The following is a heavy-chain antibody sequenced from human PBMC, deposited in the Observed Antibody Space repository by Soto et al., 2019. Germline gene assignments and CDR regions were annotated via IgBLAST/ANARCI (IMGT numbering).Heavy chain of an antibody. J-gene: IGHJ4*02. CDR2: IYWDDDK. D-gene: IGHD6-6*01. CDR1: GFSLSTSDVG. CDR3: AHSKYSRSSFDY. V-gene: IGHV2-5*02. Sequence: SGPTLVNPTQTLTLTCTFSGFSLSTSDVGVGWIRQPPGKALEWLAIIYWDDDKRYSPSLKSRLTITRDTSKNQVVLTVTNMDPVDTATYYCAHSKYSRSSFDYWGQGTLVTVSS.